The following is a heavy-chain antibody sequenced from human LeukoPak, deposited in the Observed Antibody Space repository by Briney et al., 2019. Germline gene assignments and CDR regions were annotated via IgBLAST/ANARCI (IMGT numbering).Heavy chain of an antibody. CDR3: ARFQATVTTRGYYYYGMDV. CDR1: GYSFTSYW. J-gene: IGHJ6*02. V-gene: IGHV5-51*01. D-gene: IGHD4-17*01. CDR2: IYPGDSDT. Sequence: GESLKISCKGSGYSFTSYWIGWVRQMPGKGLEWMGIIYPGDSDTRYSPSFQGQVTISADKSISTAYLQWSSLKASDTAMYYCARFQATVTTRGYYYYGMDVRGQGTTVTVSS.